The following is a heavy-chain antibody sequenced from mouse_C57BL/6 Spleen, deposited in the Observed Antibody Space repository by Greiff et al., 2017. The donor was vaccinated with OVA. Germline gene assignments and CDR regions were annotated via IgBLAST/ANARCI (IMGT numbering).Heavy chain of an antibody. CDR3: ARGGTAQATMDY. Sequence: QVHVKQSGAELVRPGTSVKVSCKASGYAFTNYLIEWVKQRPGQGLEWIGVINPGSGGTNYNEKFKGKATLTADKSSSTAYMQLSSLTSEDSAVYFCARGGTAQATMDYWGQGTSVTVSS. D-gene: IGHD3-2*02. CDR2: INPGSGGT. J-gene: IGHJ4*01. CDR1: GYAFTNYL. V-gene: IGHV1-54*01.